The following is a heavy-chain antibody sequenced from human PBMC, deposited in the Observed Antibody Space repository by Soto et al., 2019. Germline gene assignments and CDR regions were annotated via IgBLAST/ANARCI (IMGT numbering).Heavy chain of an antibody. CDR2: IYSGGAT. CDR1: GFTVSNNY. D-gene: IGHD1-1*01. Sequence: EVQLVESGGGLVQPGGSLRLSCAASGFTVSNNYMRWVRQAPGKGLEWVSLIYSGGATYYADSVKGRFTISRDNSKNTLYLQMNSLRAEDKAMYYCARDGTYNWVGGQGILVTVSS. J-gene: IGHJ4*02. V-gene: IGHV3-66*01. CDR3: ARDGTYNWV.